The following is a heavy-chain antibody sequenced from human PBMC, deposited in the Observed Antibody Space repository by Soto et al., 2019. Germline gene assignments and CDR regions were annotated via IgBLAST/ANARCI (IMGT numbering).Heavy chain of an antibody. Sequence: PSETLSLTCAVSGGSVNTDYWWSWVRQPPGKGLEWIGEVHHSGTTNYIQSLTSRLTMSVDKSGNQVSLELTSVAAADTAVYYCARDGTKTLRDWFDPWGQGISVTVSS. CDR2: VHHSGTT. J-gene: IGHJ5*02. CDR1: GGSVNTDYW. CDR3: ARDGTKTLRDWFDP. D-gene: IGHD1-1*01. V-gene: IGHV4-4*02.